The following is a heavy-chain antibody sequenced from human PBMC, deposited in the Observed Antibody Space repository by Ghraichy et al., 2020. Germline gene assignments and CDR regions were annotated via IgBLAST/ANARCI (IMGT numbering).Heavy chain of an antibody. CDR3: ARDNGDYGDGAFDI. D-gene: IGHD4-17*01. J-gene: IGHJ3*02. CDR1: GFTFSSYA. CDR2: ISYDGSNK. Sequence: GGSLRLSCAASGFTFSSYAMHWVRQAPGKGLEWVAVISYDGSNKYYADSVKGRFTISRDNSKNTLYLQMKSLRAEDTAVYYCARDNGDYGDGAFDIWGQGTMVTVSS. V-gene: IGHV3-30-3*01.